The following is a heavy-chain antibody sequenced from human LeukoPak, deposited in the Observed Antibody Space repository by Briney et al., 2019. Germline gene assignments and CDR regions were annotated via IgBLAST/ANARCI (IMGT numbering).Heavy chain of an antibody. CDR2: IRYDGSNK. D-gene: IGHD4-17*01. V-gene: IGHV3-30*02. Sequence: GGALRLSCAASGCTFSSYGMHWVRQAPGKGLEWVAFIRYDGSNKYYADSVKGRFTISRDNSKNTLYLQMNSLRAEDTAVYYCAKDRVTVTPHLDYWGQGTLVTVSS. J-gene: IGHJ4*02. CDR1: GCTFSSYG. CDR3: AKDRVTVTPHLDY.